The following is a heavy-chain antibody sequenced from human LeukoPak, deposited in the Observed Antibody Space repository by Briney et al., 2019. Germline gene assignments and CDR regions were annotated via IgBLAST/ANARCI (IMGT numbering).Heavy chain of an antibody. J-gene: IGHJ6*02. Sequence: PGESLKISCKGSGYSFTSYWIGWVRQMPGKGLEWMGIIYPGDSDTRYSPSFQGQVTISADKSISTAYLQWSSLKASDTAMYYCALPPYYDFWSGSNYYYGMDVWGQGTTVTVSS. CDR3: ALPPYYDFWSGSNYYYGMDV. CDR1: GYSFTSYW. D-gene: IGHD3-3*01. V-gene: IGHV5-51*01. CDR2: IYPGDSDT.